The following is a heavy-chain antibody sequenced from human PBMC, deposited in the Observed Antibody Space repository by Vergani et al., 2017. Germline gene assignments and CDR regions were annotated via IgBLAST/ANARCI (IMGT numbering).Heavy chain of an antibody. CDR1: GGSISRGDYY. CDR3: ARGALWGITMVRGVIITPYFDY. CDR2: IYYSGST. V-gene: IGHV4-30-4*08. J-gene: IGHJ4*02. Sequence: QVQLQESGPGLVKPSQTLSLTCTVSGGSISRGDYYWSWIRQPPGKGLEWIGYIYYSGSTYYNPSLKSRVTISVDTSKNQFSLKLSSVTAADTAVYYCARGALWGITMVRGVIITPYFDYWGQGTLVTVSS. D-gene: IGHD3-10*01.